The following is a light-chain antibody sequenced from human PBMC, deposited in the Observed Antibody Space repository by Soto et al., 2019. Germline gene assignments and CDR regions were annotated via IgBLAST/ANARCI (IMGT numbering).Light chain of an antibody. CDR2: EDI. Sequence: QSVLTPPASLSGSPGQSITTSCTGTSSDVGSYSLLSWYQHHPGKAPKLIIYEDIKGPSGVSNRFSGSKSGNTASLRISGLQAEDEADYYCYTYAGGSTYLFGTGTKVTVL. J-gene: IGLJ1*01. CDR3: YTYAGGSTYL. CDR1: SSDVGSYSL. V-gene: IGLV2-23*01.